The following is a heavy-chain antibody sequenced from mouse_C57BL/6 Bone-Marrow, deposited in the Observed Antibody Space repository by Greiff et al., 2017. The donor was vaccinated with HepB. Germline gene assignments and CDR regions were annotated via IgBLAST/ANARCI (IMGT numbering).Heavy chain of an antibody. Sequence: QVQLKESGAELARPGASVKLSCKASGYTFTSYGISWVKQSTGQGLEWIGDIYPRSGNTYYNEKFKGKATLTADKSSSTAYMELRSLTSEDSAVYFCARGCYGSSYSAMDYWGQGTSVTVSS. CDR1: GYTFTSYG. J-gene: IGHJ4*01. CDR3: ARGCYGSSYSAMDY. CDR2: IYPRSGNT. D-gene: IGHD1-1*01. V-gene: IGHV1-81*01.